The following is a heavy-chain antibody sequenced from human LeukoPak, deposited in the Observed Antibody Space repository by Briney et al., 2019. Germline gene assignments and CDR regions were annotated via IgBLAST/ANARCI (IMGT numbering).Heavy chain of an antibody. D-gene: IGHD3-16*01. V-gene: IGHV3-11*06. CDR1: GFTFSDYY. J-gene: IGHJ4*02. Sequence: PGGSLRLSCAASGFTFSDYYMSWLRQAPGKGPEWVSYISSSSSYTIYAVSVKGRFTISRDNAKNSLYLQMNSLRAEDAAVYYCAIKRGGNYWGQGTLVTVSS. CDR3: AIKRGGNY. CDR2: ISSSSSYT.